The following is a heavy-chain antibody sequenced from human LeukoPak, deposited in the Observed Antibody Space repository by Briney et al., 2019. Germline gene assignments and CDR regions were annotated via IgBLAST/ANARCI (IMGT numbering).Heavy chain of an antibody. CDR1: GFTFSSYS. D-gene: IGHD6-13*01. V-gene: IGHV3-21*01. CDR2: ISSSSSYI. Sequence: GGSLRPSCAASGFTFSSYSMNWVRQAPGKGLEWVSSISSSSSYIYYADSVKGRFTISRDNAKNSLYLQMNSLRAEDTAVYYCARISSSWYDYWGQGTLVTVSS. J-gene: IGHJ4*02. CDR3: ARISSSWYDY.